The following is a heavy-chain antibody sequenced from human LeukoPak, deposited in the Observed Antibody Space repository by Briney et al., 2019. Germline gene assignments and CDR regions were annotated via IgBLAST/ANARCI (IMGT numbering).Heavy chain of an antibody. CDR2: INHSGST. CDR1: GGSFSGYY. V-gene: IGHV4-34*01. Sequence: KPSETLSLTCAVYGGSFSGYYWSWIRQPPGKGLEWIGEINHSGSTNYNPSLKSRVTISVDTSKNQFSLKLSSVTAADMAVYYCARGFLEWLLSNDAFDIWGQGTMVTVSS. CDR3: ARGFLEWLLSNDAFDI. D-gene: IGHD3-3*01. J-gene: IGHJ3*02.